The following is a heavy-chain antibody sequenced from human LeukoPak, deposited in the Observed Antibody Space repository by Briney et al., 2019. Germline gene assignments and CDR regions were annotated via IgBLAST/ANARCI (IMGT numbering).Heavy chain of an antibody. CDR2: IYYSGST. CDR1: GGSISSSSYY. V-gene: IGHV4-39*01. J-gene: IGHJ4*02. Sequence: PSETLSLTCTVSGGSISSSSYYWGWIRQPPGKGLEWIGSIYYSGSTYYNPSLKSRVTISVDKSKNQFSLKLSSVTAADTTVYYCARQVVVVPAAMDYWGQGTLVTVSS. D-gene: IGHD2-2*01. CDR3: ARQVVVVPAAMDY.